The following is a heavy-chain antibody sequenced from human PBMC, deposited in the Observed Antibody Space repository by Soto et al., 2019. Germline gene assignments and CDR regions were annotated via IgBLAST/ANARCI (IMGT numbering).Heavy chain of an antibody. Sequence: EVQLVESGGGLVKPGGSLRLSCAASGLTFSNAWMSWVRQAPGKGLEWVGRIKSKTDGGTTDYAAPVKGRFTISRDDSKNTLYLQMNSLKTEDTAVYYCTTSPYLDYGDHRVDYWGQGTLVTVSS. J-gene: IGHJ4*02. D-gene: IGHD4-17*01. CDR2: IKSKTDGGTT. V-gene: IGHV3-15*01. CDR3: TTSPYLDYGDHRVDY. CDR1: GLTFSNAW.